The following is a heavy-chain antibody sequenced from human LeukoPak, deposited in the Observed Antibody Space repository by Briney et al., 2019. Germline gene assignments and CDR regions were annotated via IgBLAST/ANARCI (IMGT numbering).Heavy chain of an antibody. CDR3: ARVDCGGDCYTIDY. Sequence: PGGSLRFSGAASGITVSTNYMSWVRQAPGKGLKGVSIIYSGGATFYADSVKGRFTISRDNAKNSLYLQMNSLRDEDTAVYYCARVDCGGDCYTIDYWGQGTLVTVSS. CDR2: IYSGGAT. J-gene: IGHJ4*02. CDR1: GITVSTNY. V-gene: IGHV3-66*01. D-gene: IGHD2-21*02.